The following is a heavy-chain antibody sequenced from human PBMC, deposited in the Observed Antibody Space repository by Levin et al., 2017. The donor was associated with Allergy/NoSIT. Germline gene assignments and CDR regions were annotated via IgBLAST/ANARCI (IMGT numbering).Heavy chain of an antibody. CDR2: IYPGDSDT. Sequence: GGSLRLSCKGSGYSFTSYWIGWVRQMPGKGLEWMGIIYPGDSDTRYSPSFQGQVTISADKSISTAYLQWSSLKASDTAMYYCARLLMVRGVMAPYGMDVWGQGTTVTVSS. CDR1: GYSFTSYW. J-gene: IGHJ6*02. V-gene: IGHV5-51*01. CDR3: ARLLMVRGVMAPYGMDV. D-gene: IGHD3-10*01.